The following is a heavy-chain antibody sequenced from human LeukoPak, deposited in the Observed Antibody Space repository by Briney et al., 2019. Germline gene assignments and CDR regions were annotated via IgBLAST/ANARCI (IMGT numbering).Heavy chain of an antibody. D-gene: IGHD3-16*01. CDR3: ARSGGGMDDY. Sequence: KTGGSLRLSCAASGFTFSSYSMNWVRQAPGKGLEWVSSISSSSTYIYYADSVKGRFTISRDNAKNSLYLQMNSLRAEDTAVYYCARSGGGMDDYWGQGTLVTVSS. CDR1: GFTFSSYS. V-gene: IGHV3-21*01. J-gene: IGHJ4*02. CDR2: ISSSSTYI.